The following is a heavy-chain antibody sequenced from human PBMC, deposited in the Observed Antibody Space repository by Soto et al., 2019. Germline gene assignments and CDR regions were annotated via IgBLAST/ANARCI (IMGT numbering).Heavy chain of an antibody. CDR1: GGTFSSYA. D-gene: IGHD6-6*01. CDR3: ARPDVFIAAREHYYYGMDV. J-gene: IGHJ6*02. CDR2: IIPIFGTA. V-gene: IGHV1-69*13. Sequence: ASVKVSCKASGGTFSSYAISWVRQAPGQGLEWMGGIIPIFGTANYAQKFQGRVTITADESTSTAYMELSSLRSEDTAVYYCARPDVFIAAREHYYYGMDVWGQGTTVTVSS.